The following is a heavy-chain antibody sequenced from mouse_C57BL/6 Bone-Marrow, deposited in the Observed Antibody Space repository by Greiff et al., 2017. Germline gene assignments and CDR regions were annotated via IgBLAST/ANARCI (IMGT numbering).Heavy chain of an antibody. CDR1: GFNIKDDY. V-gene: IGHV14-4*01. Sequence: VQLQQSGAELVRPGASVKLSCTASGFNIKDDYMHWVKQRPEQGLEWIGWIDPENGDTEYASKFQGKATITADTSSNTAYLQLSSLTSEDTAVYYCTTTMGVAYWGQGTTLTASS. J-gene: IGHJ2*01. CDR3: TTTMGVAY. CDR2: IDPENGDT. D-gene: IGHD1-1*02.